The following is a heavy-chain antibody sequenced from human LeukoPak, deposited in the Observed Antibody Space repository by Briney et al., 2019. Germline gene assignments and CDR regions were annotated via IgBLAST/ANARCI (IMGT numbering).Heavy chain of an antibody. D-gene: IGHD2-2*02. CDR1: GGSISSYY. CDR3: ARSRGRVIPAAIIVDY. Sequence: SEALSLTCTVPGGSISSYYWSWIRQPPGKGLEWIGYIYYSGSTNYNPSLKSRVTISVDTSKNQFSLKLSSVTAADTAVYYCARSRGRVIPAAIIVDYWGQGTLVTVSS. V-gene: IGHV4-59*08. J-gene: IGHJ4*02. CDR2: IYYSGST.